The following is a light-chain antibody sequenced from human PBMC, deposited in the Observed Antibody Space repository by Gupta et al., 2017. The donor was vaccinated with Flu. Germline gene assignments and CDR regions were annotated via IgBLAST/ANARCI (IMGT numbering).Light chain of an antibody. CDR1: SSNIGSNN. V-gene: IGLV1-44*01. J-gene: IGLJ1*01. CDR2: GNS. CDR3: AAWDDSLNGHYV. Sequence: TISCAGSSSNIGSNNVNWYQQVPGTAPNLLIYGNSQRPSGVPDRFSGSKSGTSASLAISGLQSEDEADYYCAAWDDSLNGHYVFGTGTKVTAL.